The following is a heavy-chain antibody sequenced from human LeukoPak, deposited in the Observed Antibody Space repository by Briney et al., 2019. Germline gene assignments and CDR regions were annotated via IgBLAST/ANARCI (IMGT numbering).Heavy chain of an antibody. D-gene: IGHD5-12*01. Sequence: GGSVRLSCAASGFTFDDYGMHWVRQSPGKGLKWVSLISWDGGTTYYADSVQGRFTISRDNSKNSLYLQMDSLRPEDTALYYCAKDVSGYDSYFDYWGQGTLVTVSS. V-gene: IGHV3-43D*03. CDR2: ISWDGGTT. CDR1: GFTFDDYG. CDR3: AKDVSGYDSYFDY. J-gene: IGHJ4*02.